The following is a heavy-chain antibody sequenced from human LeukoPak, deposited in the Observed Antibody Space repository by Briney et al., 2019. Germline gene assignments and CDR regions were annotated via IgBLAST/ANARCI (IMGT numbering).Heavy chain of an antibody. CDR1: GGSISSYY. D-gene: IGHD2-15*01. V-gene: IGHV4-4*07. CDR3: RTQYCSGGSCYSAFDY. Sequence: SETLSLTCTVSGGSISSYYWSWIRQPAGKGLEWIGRIYTSGSTNYNPSLKSRVTMSVDTSKNQFSLKLSSVTAADTAVYLCRTQYCSGGSCYSAFDYCGQGTLVTVSS. CDR2: IYTSGST. J-gene: IGHJ4*02.